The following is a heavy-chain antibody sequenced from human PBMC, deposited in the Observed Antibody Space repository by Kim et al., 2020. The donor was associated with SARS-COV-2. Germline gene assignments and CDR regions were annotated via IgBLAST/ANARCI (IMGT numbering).Heavy chain of an antibody. CDR3: AKDRYYYGSGSPFDY. J-gene: IGHJ4*01. CDR1: GFTFDDYA. D-gene: IGHD3-10*01. Sequence: GGSLRLSCAASGFTFDDYAMHWVRQAPGKGLEWVSGISWNSGSIGYADSVKGRFTISRDNAKNSLYLQMNSLRAEDTALYYCAKDRYYYGSGSPFDYWG. V-gene: IGHV3-9*01. CDR2: ISWNSGSI.